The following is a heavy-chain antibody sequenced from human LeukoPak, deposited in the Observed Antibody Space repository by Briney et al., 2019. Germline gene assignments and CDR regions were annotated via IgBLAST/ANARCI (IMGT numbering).Heavy chain of an antibody. Sequence: SETLSLTCTVSGGSISSGGYYWSWIRQHPGKGLEWIGYIYYSGSTYYNPSLKSRVTISVDTSKNQFSLKLSSVTAADTAVYYCARAPGNYYGSGSSYYYYYYYMDVWGKGTTVTDSS. CDR3: ARAPGNYYGSGSSYYYYYYYMDV. J-gene: IGHJ6*03. D-gene: IGHD3-10*01. CDR1: GGSISSGGYY. CDR2: IYYSGST. V-gene: IGHV4-31*03.